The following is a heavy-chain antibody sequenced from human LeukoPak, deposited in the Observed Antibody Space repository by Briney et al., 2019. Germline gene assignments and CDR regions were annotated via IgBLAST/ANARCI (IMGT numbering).Heavy chain of an antibody. D-gene: IGHD5-24*01. Sequence: ESSETLSLTCTVSGGSISSYYWSWIRQPPGKGLEWIGYIYYSGSTNYNPSLKSRVTISVDTSKNRFSLKLSSVTAADTAVYYCARGGRRWLQYHYFDYWGQGTLVTVSS. V-gene: IGHV4-59*01. J-gene: IGHJ4*02. CDR1: GGSISSYY. CDR2: IYYSGST. CDR3: ARGGRRWLQYHYFDY.